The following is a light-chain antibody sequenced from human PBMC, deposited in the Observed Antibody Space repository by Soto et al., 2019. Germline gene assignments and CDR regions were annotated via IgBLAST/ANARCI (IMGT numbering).Light chain of an antibody. J-gene: IGLJ1*01. CDR3: SSYTSSSTL. CDR2: DVT. Sequence: QSVLTQPASVSGSPGQSITISCAGTSSDVGAYNYVSWYQHHPGKAPKLIIYDVTNRPSGVSNRFSGSKSGNTASLIISGLQADDEADYYCSSYTSSSTLFGIGNKVTVL. V-gene: IGLV2-14*03. CDR1: SSDVGAYNY.